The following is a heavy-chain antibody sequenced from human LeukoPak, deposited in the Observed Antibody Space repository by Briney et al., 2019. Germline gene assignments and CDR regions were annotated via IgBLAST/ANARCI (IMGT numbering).Heavy chain of an antibody. CDR1: GGSISSGSYY. Sequence: SETLSLTCTVSGGSISSGSYYWSWIRQPAGKGLEWIGRIYTSGSTNYNPSLKSRVTISVDTSKNQFSLKLSSVTAADTAVYYCACRRRDPYTIDYWGQGTLVTVSS. CDR2: IYTSGST. CDR3: ACRRRDPYTIDY. D-gene: IGHD1-1*01. V-gene: IGHV4-61*02. J-gene: IGHJ4*02.